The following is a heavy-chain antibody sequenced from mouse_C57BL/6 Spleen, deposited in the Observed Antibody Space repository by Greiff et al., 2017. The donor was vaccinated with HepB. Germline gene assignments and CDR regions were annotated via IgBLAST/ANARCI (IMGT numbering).Heavy chain of an antibody. CDR1: GFNIEDYY. CDR3: ARPICYDNSACFAY. V-gene: IGHV14-2*01. CDR2: IDPEDGET. D-gene: IGHD2-1*01. J-gene: IGHJ3*01. Sequence: VQLKQSGAELVKPGASVKLSCTASGFNIEDYYMHWVKQRTEQGLEWIGRIDPEDGETKYAPNFQGKATIPADTSSNKAYLQRSRLTSEDTAVYYCARPICYDNSACFAYWGQGTLVTGSA.